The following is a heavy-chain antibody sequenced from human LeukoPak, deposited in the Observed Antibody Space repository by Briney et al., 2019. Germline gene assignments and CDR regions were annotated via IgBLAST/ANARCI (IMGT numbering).Heavy chain of an antibody. CDR1: GYTFSSYY. CDR3: ARGWYYYDSSGYYSPINAFDI. J-gene: IGHJ3*02. Sequence: GASVKVSCKASGYTFSSYYIHWVRQAPGQGLEWLGIINPSGGSTSYAQKFQGRVTMTRDTSTSTVYMELSSLRSADTAVYYCARGWYYYDSSGYYSPINAFDIWGQGTMVTVSS. CDR2: INPSGGST. V-gene: IGHV1-46*01. D-gene: IGHD3-22*01.